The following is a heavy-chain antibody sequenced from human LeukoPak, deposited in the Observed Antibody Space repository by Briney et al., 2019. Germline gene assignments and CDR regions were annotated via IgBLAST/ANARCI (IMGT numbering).Heavy chain of an antibody. CDR1: GFTVSSNY. D-gene: IGHD2-15*01. J-gene: IGHJ2*01. CDR3: ARPLMPGGYFDL. Sequence: GGSLRLSCAASGFTVSSNYMSWVRQTPGKGLEWVSVIHSGGSTYYAESVKGRFTISRDNPKNTLYLQMNSLRAEDTAVYYCARPLMPGGYFDLWGRGTLVTVSA. V-gene: IGHV3-66*01. CDR2: IHSGGST.